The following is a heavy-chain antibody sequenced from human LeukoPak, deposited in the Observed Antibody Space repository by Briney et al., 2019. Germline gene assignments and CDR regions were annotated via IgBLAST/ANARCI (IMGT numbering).Heavy chain of an antibody. J-gene: IGHJ4*02. D-gene: IGHD6-6*01. V-gene: IGHV4-34*01. CDR2: INHSGST. CDR3: ARGSVSSSSPFLDY. Sequence: SETLSLTCAVYGGSFSGYYWSWIRQPPGKGLEWIGEINHSGSTNYNPSLKSRVTISVDTSKNQFSLKLSSVTAADTAVYYCARGSVSSSSPFLDYWGQGTLVTVSS. CDR1: GGSFSGYY.